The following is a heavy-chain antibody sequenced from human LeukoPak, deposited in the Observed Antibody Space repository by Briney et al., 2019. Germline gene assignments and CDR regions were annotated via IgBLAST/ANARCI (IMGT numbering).Heavy chain of an antibody. CDR3: ARGSDILRGTPFDY. CDR2: ISYDGSNK. D-gene: IGHD1-14*01. J-gene: IGHJ4*02. Sequence: GGSLRLSCAASGFTFSSYAMHWVRQAPGKGLEWVAVISYDGSNKYYADSVKGRLTISRDNSKNTLYLQMNSLRVEDTAVYYCARGSDILRGTPFDYWGQGTLVTVSS. CDR1: GFTFSSYA. V-gene: IGHV3-30*14.